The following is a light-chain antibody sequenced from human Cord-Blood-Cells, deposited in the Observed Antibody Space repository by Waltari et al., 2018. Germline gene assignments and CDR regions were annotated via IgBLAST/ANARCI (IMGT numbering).Light chain of an antibody. CDR1: SIDVGSYNR. CDR3: SSYTSSSTLV. J-gene: IGLJ3*02. Sequence: QSALTQPPSGSGSPGQSFTISCTGTSIDVGSYNRFSCDQQPPGTAPKLRIYEVSNRPSGVPDRFSGSSSGNTASLTISGLQAEDEDDYYCSSYTSSSTLVFGGGTKLTVL. V-gene: IGLV2-18*02. CDR2: EVS.